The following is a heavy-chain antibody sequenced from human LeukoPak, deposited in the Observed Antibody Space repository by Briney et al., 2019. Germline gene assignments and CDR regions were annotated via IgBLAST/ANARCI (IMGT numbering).Heavy chain of an antibody. Sequence: GGSLRLSCAASGFTFDDYGMSWVRQAPGKGLERVSGINWNGGSTGYADSVKGRFTISRDNAKNSLYLQMNSLRAEDTALYYCARDRGYGDTDYFDYWGQGTLVTVSS. CDR2: INWNGGST. CDR1: GFTFDDYG. D-gene: IGHD4-17*01. CDR3: ARDRGYGDTDYFDY. J-gene: IGHJ4*02. V-gene: IGHV3-20*04.